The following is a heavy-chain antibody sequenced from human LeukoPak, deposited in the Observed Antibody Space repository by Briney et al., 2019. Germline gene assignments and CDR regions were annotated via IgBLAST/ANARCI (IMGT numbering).Heavy chain of an antibody. CDR2: ISNTGSTT. D-gene: IGHD1-26*01. CDR1: GFTISDYY. CDR3: ARVRGSYSVDY. J-gene: IGHJ4*02. V-gene: IGHV3-11*04. Sequence: GGSLRLSCAASGFTISDYYMSWIRQAPGKGLEWVSYISNTGSTTQYADSVKGRFTISRDNAKNSLHLQMNSLRAEDTAVYYCARVRGSYSVDYWGQGTLVTVSS.